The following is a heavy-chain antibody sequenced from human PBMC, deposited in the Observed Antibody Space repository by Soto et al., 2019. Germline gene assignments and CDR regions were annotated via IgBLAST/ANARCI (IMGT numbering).Heavy chain of an antibody. CDR3: ARGGAMGVDY. J-gene: IGHJ4*02. CDR1: GFIVTSNY. CDR2: IYFDGITT. D-gene: IGHD1-26*01. V-gene: IGHV3-74*02. Sequence: EVQLVESGGGLIQPGGSLRLSCAASGFIVTSNYMSWVRQAPGKGLEWVSRIYFDGITTNYADSVKGRLTVSRDNAKNTVYLHVNTLRDEDTAVYYCARGGAMGVDYRGQGTLVTLSS.